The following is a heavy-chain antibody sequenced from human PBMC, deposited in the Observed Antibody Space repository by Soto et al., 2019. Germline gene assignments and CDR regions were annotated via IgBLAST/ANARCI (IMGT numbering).Heavy chain of an antibody. CDR2: IIPIFGTA. CDR3: ASTSADSSGSYTDY. D-gene: IGHD3-22*01. Sequence: SVKVSCKASGGTLSSYAISWVRQAPGQGLEWMGGIIPIFGTANYAQKFQGRVTITADESTSTAYMELSSLRSEDTAVYYCASTSADSSGSYTDYWGQGTMVTVYS. V-gene: IGHV1-69*13. J-gene: IGHJ4*02. CDR1: GGTLSSYA.